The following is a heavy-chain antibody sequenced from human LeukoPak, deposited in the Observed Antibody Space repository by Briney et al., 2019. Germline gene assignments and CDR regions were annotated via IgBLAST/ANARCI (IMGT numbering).Heavy chain of an antibody. CDR1: GGSISSFY. CDR3: ARPHYYYDSSGYPHWYFDL. V-gene: IGHV4-59*08. D-gene: IGHD3-22*01. Sequence: SETLSLTCTVSGGSISSFYWSWIRQPPVKGLEWIGYIYYSGSTNYNPSLKSRVTISVDTSKNQFSLKLSSVTAADTAVYYCARPHYYYDSSGYPHWYFDLWGRGTLVTVSP. J-gene: IGHJ2*01. CDR2: IYYSGST.